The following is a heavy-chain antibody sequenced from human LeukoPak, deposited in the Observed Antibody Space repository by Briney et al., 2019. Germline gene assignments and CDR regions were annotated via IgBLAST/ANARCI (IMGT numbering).Heavy chain of an antibody. CDR2: ISSSSCYI. J-gene: IGHJ6*03. Sequence: GGSLRLSCAASGFTFSSYSMNWVRQAPGEGLEWVSSISSSSCYIYYADSVKGRFTISRDNAKNSLYLQMTSLRADDTAVYYCARVAENYYGSGSYYRGGYMDVWGKGTTVTISS. CDR1: GFTFSSYS. D-gene: IGHD3-10*01. CDR3: ARVAENYYGSGSYYRGGYMDV. V-gene: IGHV3-21*01.